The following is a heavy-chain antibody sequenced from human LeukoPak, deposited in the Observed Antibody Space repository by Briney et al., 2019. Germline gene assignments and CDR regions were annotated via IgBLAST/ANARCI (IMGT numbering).Heavy chain of an antibody. CDR3: ARGLGYGVFDP. Sequence: GASVKVSCKASGYTFTTYALTWVRQAPGQRLEWMGWINVGNGNTKSSQKFQGRVTITRDMSASTAYMELSGLRSEDTAVYYCARGLGYGVFDPWGQGTLVTVSS. J-gene: IGHJ5*02. D-gene: IGHD6-13*01. V-gene: IGHV1-3*01. CDR1: GYTFTTYA. CDR2: INVGNGNT.